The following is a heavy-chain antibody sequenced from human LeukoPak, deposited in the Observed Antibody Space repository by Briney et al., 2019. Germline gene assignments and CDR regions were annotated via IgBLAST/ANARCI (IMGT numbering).Heavy chain of an antibody. D-gene: IGHD3-9*01. CDR1: GFTFSSYA. J-gene: IGHJ3*02. V-gene: IGHV3-23*01. CDR3: AKPVAAPTYYDILTGYFNDAFDI. Sequence: PGGSLRLSCAASGFTFSSYAMSWVRQAPGKGLEWVSAISGNGGSTYYADSVKGRFTISRGNSKNTLYLQMNSLRAEDTAVYYCAKPVAAPTYYDILTGYFNDAFDIWGQGTMVTVSS. CDR2: ISGNGGST.